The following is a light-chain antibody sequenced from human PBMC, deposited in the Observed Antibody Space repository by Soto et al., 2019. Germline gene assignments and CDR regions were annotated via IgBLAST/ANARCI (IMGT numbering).Light chain of an antibody. V-gene: IGKV3-20*01. CDR3: LHYGSSTGIS. J-gene: IGKJ4*01. CDR1: QSVTSSS. CDR2: GAS. Sequence: EIVLTQSPGTLSLSPGERATLFCRASQSVTSSSIAWHQQNPGQAPRLLIYGASSRATGIPDRFSASGSGKDFPLTISRLESEDSAVYYCLHYGSSTGISLGGGTKVEIK.